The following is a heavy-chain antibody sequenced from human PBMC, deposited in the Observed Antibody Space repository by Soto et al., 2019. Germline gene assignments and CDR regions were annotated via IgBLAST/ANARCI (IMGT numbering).Heavy chain of an antibody. D-gene: IGHD4-17*01. Sequence: PGRSMRLSCAASGVTFDDYAMHWVRQAPGKGLEWVSGISWNSGSIGYADCVKGRFTISRDNAKNSLYLQMNSLRAEDTAVYYCAKPNRDYGDYVGDYWGQGTLVTVSS. J-gene: IGHJ4*02. CDR1: GVTFDDYA. CDR2: ISWNSGSI. V-gene: IGHV3-9*01. CDR3: AKPNRDYGDYVGDY.